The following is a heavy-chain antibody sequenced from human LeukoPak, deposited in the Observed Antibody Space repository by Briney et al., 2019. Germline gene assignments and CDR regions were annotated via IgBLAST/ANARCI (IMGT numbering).Heavy chain of an antibody. CDR2: IWYDGSNK. CDR1: GFIFSSYG. CDR3: AKVGYYGSGSYKWSGMDV. J-gene: IGHJ6*03. Sequence: GGSLRLSCAASGFIFSSYGMHWVRQAPGKGLEWVAVIWYDGSNKYYADSVKGRFTISRDNSKNTLYLQMNSLRAEDTAVYYCAKVGYYGSGSYKWSGMDVWGKGTTVTVSS. V-gene: IGHV3-33*06. D-gene: IGHD3-10*01.